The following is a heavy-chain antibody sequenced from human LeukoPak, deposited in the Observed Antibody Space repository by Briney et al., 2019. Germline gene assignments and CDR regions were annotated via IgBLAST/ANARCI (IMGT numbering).Heavy chain of an antibody. D-gene: IGHD7-27*01. J-gene: IGHJ4*02. CDR2: ISDSGST. CDR3: ARWGRPNFDY. Sequence: SETLPLTCTVSGGSIRGYSWSWLRQPPGKGLEWLGYISDSGSTSYNPSLKTRIIISLDTSKNQFSLKLSSATAADTAVYYCARWGRPNFDYWGQGTLVTVSS. V-gene: IGHV4-59*01. CDR1: GGSIRGYS.